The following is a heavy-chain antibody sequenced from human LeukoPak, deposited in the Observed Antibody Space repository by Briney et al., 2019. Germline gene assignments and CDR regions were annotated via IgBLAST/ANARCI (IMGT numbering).Heavy chain of an antibody. Sequence: PGGSLRLSCAASGFTFKSYDIHWVRQAAGEGPEWVSAINTAGDTYYQGSVKGRFTISRENAKNSLYLQMNSLRAGDTAVYYCASGGRGSSWFGNWGQGTLVTVSS. J-gene: IGHJ4*02. CDR2: INTAGDT. D-gene: IGHD6-13*01. V-gene: IGHV3-13*01. CDR1: GFTFKSYD. CDR3: ASGGRGSSWFGN.